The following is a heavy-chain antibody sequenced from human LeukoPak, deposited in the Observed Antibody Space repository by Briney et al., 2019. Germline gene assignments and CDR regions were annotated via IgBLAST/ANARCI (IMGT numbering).Heavy chain of an antibody. D-gene: IGHD4-23*01. Sequence: SETLSLTCAGYGGPFRGFFWSWIRQAPGKGLEWIGESSHSGSSNYNPSLKSRITISVDTSKRQSSLRLTSVTAADTAVYYCTRGIFYGGRNQYIWFDLWGQGTLVTVSS. CDR2: SSHSGSS. V-gene: IGHV4-34*01. CDR3: TRGIFYGGRNQYIWFDL. J-gene: IGHJ5*02. CDR1: GGPFRGFF.